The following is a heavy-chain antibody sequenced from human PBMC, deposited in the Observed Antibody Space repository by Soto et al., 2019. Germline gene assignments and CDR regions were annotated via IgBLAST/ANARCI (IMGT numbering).Heavy chain of an antibody. Sequence: TGGSLRLSCAASGITFSNYAMSWVRQAPGKGLEWVSGISGSGDSTYYADSVKGRFTISRDNSKNTLYLQMNSLRAEDTAVYYCAKGGDPDYWGQGTLVTVSS. CDR2: ISGSGDST. D-gene: IGHD2-21*01. CDR3: AKGGDPDY. J-gene: IGHJ4*02. CDR1: GITFSNYA. V-gene: IGHV3-23*01.